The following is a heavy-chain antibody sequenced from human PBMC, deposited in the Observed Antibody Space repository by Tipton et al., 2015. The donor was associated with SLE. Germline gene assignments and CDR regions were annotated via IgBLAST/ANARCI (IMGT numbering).Heavy chain of an antibody. D-gene: IGHD6-13*01. J-gene: IGHJ3*02. CDR1: GGSISSHY. CDR3: ARPIAAAGPDDAFDI. Sequence: TLSLTCTVSGGSISSHYWSWIRQPPGKGLEWIGCSYYSGSTNYNPPPKSRVTISVDTSKNQFSLKLSSVTAADTAVYYCARPIAAAGPDDAFDIWAKGQWSPSLQ. CDR2: SYYSGST. V-gene: IGHV4-59*11.